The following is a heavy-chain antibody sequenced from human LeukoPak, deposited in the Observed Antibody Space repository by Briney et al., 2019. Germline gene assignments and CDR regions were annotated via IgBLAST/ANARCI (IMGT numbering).Heavy chain of an antibody. CDR3: ARDQDYDFWSGSQAGHAFDI. V-gene: IGHV4-59*12. CDR2: IYYSGST. CDR1: GGSISSYY. D-gene: IGHD3-3*01. Sequence: PSETLSLTCTVSGGSISSYYWSWIRQPPGKGLEWIGYIYYSGSTYYNPSLKSRVTISVDTSKNQFSLKLSSVTAADTAVYYCARDQDYDFWSGSQAGHAFDIWGQGTMVTVSS. J-gene: IGHJ3*02.